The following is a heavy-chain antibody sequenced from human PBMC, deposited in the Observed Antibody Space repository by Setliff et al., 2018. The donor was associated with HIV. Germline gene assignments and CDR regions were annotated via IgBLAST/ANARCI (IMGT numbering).Heavy chain of an antibody. J-gene: IGHJ4*02. Sequence: GGSLRLSCVVSGFTFSHYGMHWVRQAPGKGLEGVTFIASDVSKTHIADSVKGRFTISRDNSKNMLYLQMNSLRVEDTAVYYCTKTMYSSRWSGFDYWGQGTPVTVSS. CDR1: GFTFSHYG. V-gene: IGHV3-30*02. CDR3: TKTMYSSRWSGFDY. CDR2: IASDVSKT. D-gene: IGHD6-13*01.